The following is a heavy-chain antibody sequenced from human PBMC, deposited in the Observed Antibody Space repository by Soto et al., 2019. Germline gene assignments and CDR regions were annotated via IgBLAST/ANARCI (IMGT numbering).Heavy chain of an antibody. CDR3: ARGVGSGSYYNQYNWFDP. V-gene: IGHV1-18*01. CDR2: INVYNGNT. CDR1: GYAFTNEG. J-gene: IGHJ5*02. D-gene: IGHD3-10*01. Sequence: GSCDASGYAFTNEGMSLVRQAPGQGLEWMGWINVYNGNTKYAQKVQGRVTMTTDTSTSTAYMELRSLRSDDTAVYYCARGVGSGSYYNQYNWFDPWGQGTLVTVSS.